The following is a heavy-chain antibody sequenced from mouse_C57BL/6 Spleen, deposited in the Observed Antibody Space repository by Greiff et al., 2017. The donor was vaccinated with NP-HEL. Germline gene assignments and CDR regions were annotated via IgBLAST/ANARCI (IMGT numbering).Heavy chain of an antibody. D-gene: IGHD2-4*01. Sequence: QVQLQQPGAELVKPGASVKMSCKASGYTFTSYWITWVRQRPGQGLEWIGDIYPGSGSTNYHEKFKSKATLTVDTSSSTAYMQISSLTSEDAAVYCCASLITKAWFAYWGQGTLVTVSA. J-gene: IGHJ3*01. CDR2: IYPGSGST. CDR3: ASLITKAWFAY. CDR1: GYTFTSYW. V-gene: IGHV1-55*01.